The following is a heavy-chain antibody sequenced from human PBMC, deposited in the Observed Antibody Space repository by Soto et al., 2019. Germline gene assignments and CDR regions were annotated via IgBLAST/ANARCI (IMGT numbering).Heavy chain of an antibody. CDR3: ARGNTYYDILTGYYTH. Sequence: VQLVESGGGVVQPGRSLRLSCAASGFTFSSYAMHWVRQAPGKGLEWVAVISYDGSNKYYADSVKGRFTISRDNSKNTLYLQMNSLRAEDTAVYYCARGNTYYDILTGYYTHWGQGTLVTVSS. CDR1: GFTFSSYA. V-gene: IGHV3-30-3*01. CDR2: ISYDGSNK. D-gene: IGHD3-9*01. J-gene: IGHJ4*02.